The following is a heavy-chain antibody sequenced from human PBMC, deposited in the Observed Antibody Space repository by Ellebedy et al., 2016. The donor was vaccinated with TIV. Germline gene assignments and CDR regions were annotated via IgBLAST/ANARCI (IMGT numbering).Heavy chain of an antibody. CDR3: ARDGGGGWSLDH. J-gene: IGHJ4*02. D-gene: IGHD6-19*01. CDR1: GYTFSEYY. V-gene: IGHV1-2*04. CDR2: MNPNTGVT. Sequence: ALVKVSCKASGYTFSEYYIHWVRQAPGQGPEWMGWMNPNTGVTKYAQKFQGWVTLTRDTSISTAYMELTRLKSDDTAVYYCARDGGGGWSLDHWGQGSLVTVSS.